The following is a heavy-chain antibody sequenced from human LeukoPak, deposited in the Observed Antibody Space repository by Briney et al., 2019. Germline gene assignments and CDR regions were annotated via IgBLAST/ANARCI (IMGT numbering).Heavy chain of an antibody. CDR3: ASWRPGPRDSYGMDV. J-gene: IGHJ6*02. D-gene: IGHD2-2*01. Sequence: PGGSLRLSCAASGFTFSSYGMNWVRQAPGKGLEWVSYIGSTSSTIYYADSVKGRFTISRDNAKNSLYLQMNSLRDEDTAVYYCASWRPGPRDSYGMDVWGQGTTVTVSS. V-gene: IGHV3-48*02. CDR1: GFTFSSYG. CDR2: IGSTSSTI.